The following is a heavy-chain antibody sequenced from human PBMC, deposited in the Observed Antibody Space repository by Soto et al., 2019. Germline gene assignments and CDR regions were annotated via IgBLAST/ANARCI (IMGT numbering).Heavy chain of an antibody. CDR1: GFSFSSFA. V-gene: IGHV3-23*01. Sequence: GGSLRLSCAASGFSFSSFALSWVRQSPGKGLEWVAAVSGRGGDTYYANSVKGRFTISRDNSQNTLFLQMNSLRAEDSAIYYCAKDPNYDFWSGFSAVYFDYWGQGT. CDR2: VSGRGGDT. D-gene: IGHD3-3*01. CDR3: AKDPNYDFWSGFSAVYFDY. J-gene: IGHJ4*02.